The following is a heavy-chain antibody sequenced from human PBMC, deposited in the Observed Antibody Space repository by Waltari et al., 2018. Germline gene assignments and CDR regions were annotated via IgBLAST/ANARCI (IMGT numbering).Heavy chain of an antibody. Sequence: QVQLQETGPGLVKPSETLSLTCTVSGGSISSYYWSWIRQPPGKGLEWIGYIYYSGSTNSSPSLKSRFTISVDTSNNQFSLKLSPVTAADTAVYYCARLKFDAFDFWVQGTMVTVSS. CDR2: IYYSGST. J-gene: IGHJ3*01. CDR1: GGSISSYY. CDR3: ARLKFDAFDF. V-gene: IGHV4-59*08.